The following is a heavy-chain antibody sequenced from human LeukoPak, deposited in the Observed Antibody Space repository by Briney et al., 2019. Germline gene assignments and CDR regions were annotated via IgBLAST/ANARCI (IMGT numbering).Heavy chain of an antibody. D-gene: IGHD3-22*01. CDR3: ARARPHYYDSSGYIASDY. J-gene: IGHJ4*02. V-gene: IGHV4-61*02. CDR1: GGSISSGSYY. Sequence: PSQTLSLTCTVSGGSISSGSYYWSWIRQPAGKGLEWIGRIYTSGSTNYNPSLKSRVTISVDTSKNQFSLKLSSVTAADTAVYYCARARPHYYDSSGYIASDYWGQGTLVTVSS. CDR2: IYTSGST.